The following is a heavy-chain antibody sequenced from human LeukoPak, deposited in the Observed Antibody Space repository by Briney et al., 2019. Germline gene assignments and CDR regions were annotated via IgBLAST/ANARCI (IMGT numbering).Heavy chain of an antibody. CDR1: RGSTSRYY. D-gene: IGHD1-26*01. Sequence: ETLSLTCTLSRGSTSRYYGSCIPQPPRKGREWMGDIYYSMSVKYTTSLKSRVTISVDTSKNQFSLKLSSVTAADTPVYYCARDEADGRIDYWGQATLVTVSS. CDR3: ARDEADGRIDY. V-gene: IGHV4-59*01. J-gene: IGHJ4*02. CDR2: IYYSMSV.